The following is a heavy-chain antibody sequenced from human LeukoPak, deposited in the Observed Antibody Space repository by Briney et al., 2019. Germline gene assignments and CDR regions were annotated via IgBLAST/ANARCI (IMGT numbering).Heavy chain of an antibody. CDR2: IPYDGSNK. D-gene: IGHD5-18*01. Sequence: GGSLRLSCAASGFTFSSYGMHWVRQAPGKGLEWVAVIPYDGSNKYYADSVKGRFTISRDNSKNTLYLQMNSLRAEDTAVYYCAILDTAMGDHDAFDIWAKGQWSPSLQ. V-gene: IGHV3-30*03. CDR1: GFTFSSYG. CDR3: AILDTAMGDHDAFDI. J-gene: IGHJ3*02.